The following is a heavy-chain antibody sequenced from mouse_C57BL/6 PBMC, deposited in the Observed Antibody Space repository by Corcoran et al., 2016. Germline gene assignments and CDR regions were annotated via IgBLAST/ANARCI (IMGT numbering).Heavy chain of an antibody. CDR3: ARESNYIAY. D-gene: IGHD2-5*01. Sequence: DVQLQESGPGLVKPSQSLSLTCSVTGYSITSGYYWNWIRQFPGNKLEWMGYISYDGSNNYNPSLKNRISITRDTSKNQFFLKLNSVTTEDTATYYCARESNYIAYWGQGTLVTVSA. CDR2: ISYDGSN. V-gene: IGHV3-6*01. CDR1: GYSITSGYY. J-gene: IGHJ3*01.